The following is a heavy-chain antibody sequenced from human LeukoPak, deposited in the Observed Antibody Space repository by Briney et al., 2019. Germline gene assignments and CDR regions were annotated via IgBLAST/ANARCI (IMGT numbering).Heavy chain of an antibody. J-gene: IGHJ4*02. V-gene: IGHV3-23*01. CDR3: AKGRYDILAGFLRF. D-gene: IGHD3-9*01. CDR1: GFTFSSYA. Sequence: GGSLRLSCAASGFTFSSYAMSWVRQAPGKGLEWVSAISGSGGSTYYADSVKGRFTISRDNSKNTLYLQMNSLRAEDTAVYYCAKGRYDILAGFLRFRGQGTLVTVSS. CDR2: ISGSGGST.